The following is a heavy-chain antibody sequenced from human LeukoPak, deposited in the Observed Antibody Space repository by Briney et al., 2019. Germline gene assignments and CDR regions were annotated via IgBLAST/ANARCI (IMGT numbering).Heavy chain of an antibody. CDR2: IYPSGST. CDR1: SGSLSSFY. CDR3: ARSSGHDFGY. D-gene: IGHD5-12*01. Sequence: SSETLSLTCTVSSGSLSSFYWNWIRQPAGKGLEWVGRIYPSGSTDYNASLKSRVTMSVDTSKKQFSLKLNSVTAADTAVYYCARSSGHDFGYWGRGILVTVSS. J-gene: IGHJ4*02. V-gene: IGHV4-4*07.